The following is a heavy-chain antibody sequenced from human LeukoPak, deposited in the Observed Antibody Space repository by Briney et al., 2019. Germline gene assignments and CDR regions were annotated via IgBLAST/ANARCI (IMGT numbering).Heavy chain of an antibody. CDR2: IRPDGRET. CDR1: GFTFTNHW. D-gene: IGHD3-10*01. Sequence: GGSLRLSCAASGFTFTNHWMHWVRHAPWKGLVWVSRIRPDGRETNHADSVKGRFTISRDNAKNTLYLQMNNLGAEDTAVYYCGRDAVLGSGSVDCWGQGVLVTVSS. V-gene: IGHV3-74*01. CDR3: GRDAVLGSGSVDC. J-gene: IGHJ4*02.